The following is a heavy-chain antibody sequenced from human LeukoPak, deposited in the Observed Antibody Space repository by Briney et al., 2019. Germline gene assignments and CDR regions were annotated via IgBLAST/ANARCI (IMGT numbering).Heavy chain of an antibody. V-gene: IGHV3-23*05. D-gene: IGHD1-1*01. J-gene: IGHJ4*01. CDR3: ARQLGYCAAGTCYFDS. Sequence: HSGGSLRLSCAASGFTFSSYAMSWVRQAPGKGLEWISSLSSGRSPSYSDSLEGRLTMSSDNARNTLYLQMDNLRGEDTAMYYCARQLGYCAAGTCYFDSWGHGTQVTVSS. CDR1: GFTFSSYA. CDR2: LSSGRSP.